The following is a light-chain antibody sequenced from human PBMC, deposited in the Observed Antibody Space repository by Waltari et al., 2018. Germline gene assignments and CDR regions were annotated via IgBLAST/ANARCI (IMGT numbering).Light chain of an antibody. CDR1: PSVSSN. CDR3: QHYNNWPPWT. CDR2: GAS. J-gene: IGKJ1*01. Sequence: EIVLTQSPATLSVSPGERATLSCRASPSVSSNLAWYQQKPGQAPRLLIYGASTRATGIPARFSGSGSGTDFTLTISSLQSEDFAVYYCQHYNNWPPWTFGQGTKVEIK. V-gene: IGKV3-15*01.